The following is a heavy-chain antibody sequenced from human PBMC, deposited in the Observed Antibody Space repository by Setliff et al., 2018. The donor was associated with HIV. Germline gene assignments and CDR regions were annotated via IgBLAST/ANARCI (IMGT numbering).Heavy chain of an antibody. J-gene: IGHJ5*02. CDR1: GGTFSSYA. Sequence: SVKVSCKASGGTFSSYAISWVRQAPGQGLEWMGGIIPIFGTANYAQKFQGRVTITADESTNTAYMELSSLRSEDTAIYFCASAAYYHDSTGYQADHWGQGTLVTVS. V-gene: IGHV1-69*13. CDR3: ASAAYYHDSTGYQADH. D-gene: IGHD3-22*01. CDR2: IIPIFGTA.